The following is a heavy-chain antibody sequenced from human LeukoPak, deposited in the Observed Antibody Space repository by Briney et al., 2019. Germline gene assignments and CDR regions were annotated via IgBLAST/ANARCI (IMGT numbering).Heavy chain of an antibody. D-gene: IGHD3-22*01. Sequence: GGSLRLSCTASGFTFSDFYMAWIRRPPGKGLEWLSYISSGATTLFYADSVKGRFTISRDNAKKSLYLQMNTLGVEDTAIYYCARVRGSFDTSGYSPPSYFDDWGQGTLVTVSS. CDR2: ISSGATTL. J-gene: IGHJ4*02. CDR3: ARVRGSFDTSGYSPPSYFDD. CDR1: GFTFSDFY. V-gene: IGHV3-11*04.